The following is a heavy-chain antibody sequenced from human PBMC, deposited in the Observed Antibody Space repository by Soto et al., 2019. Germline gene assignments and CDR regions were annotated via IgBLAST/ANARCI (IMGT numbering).Heavy chain of an antibody. Sequence: QVQLVQSGAEEKKPGASVKVSCKASGYTFTSYAMHWVRQAPGQRLEWMGWINAGNGNTKYSQKFQGRVTITRDTSASTADMELSSLRSEDTAVYYCARVGAPADPWGQGTLVTVSS. CDR1: GYTFTSYA. CDR2: INAGNGNT. V-gene: IGHV1-3*05. CDR3: ARVGAPADP. J-gene: IGHJ5*02. D-gene: IGHD2-15*01.